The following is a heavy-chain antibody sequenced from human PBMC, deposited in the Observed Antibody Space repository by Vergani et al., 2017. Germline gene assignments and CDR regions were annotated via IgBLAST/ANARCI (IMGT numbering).Heavy chain of an antibody. Sequence: QVQLVESGGGVVQPGESLRLSCAASGFTFSRYGMHWVRQVPGKGLEWVAFIRYDGSDKYYADSVKGRFTISRDSSKNTLYLHMNSLRGEDTAVYFCAKEVASHDYQYCNYWGQRVLVTVSS. CDR2: IRYDGSDK. J-gene: IGHJ4*02. V-gene: IGHV3-30*02. CDR3: AKEVASHDYQYCNY. D-gene: IGHD2/OR15-2a*01. CDR1: GFTFSRYG.